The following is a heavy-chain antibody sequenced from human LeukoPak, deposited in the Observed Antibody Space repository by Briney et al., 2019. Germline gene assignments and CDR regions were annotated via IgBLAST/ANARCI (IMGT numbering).Heavy chain of an antibody. CDR3: ARALRHDYGDPHLGY. CDR2: INSDGSST. J-gene: IGHJ4*02. Sequence: GGSLRLSCAASGFTFSSYWMHWVRQAPGKGLVWVPRINSDGSSTSYADSVKGRFTISRDNAKNTLYLQMNSLRAEDTAVYYCARALRHDYGDPHLGYWGQGTLVTVSS. D-gene: IGHD4-17*01. CDR1: GFTFSSYW. V-gene: IGHV3-74*01.